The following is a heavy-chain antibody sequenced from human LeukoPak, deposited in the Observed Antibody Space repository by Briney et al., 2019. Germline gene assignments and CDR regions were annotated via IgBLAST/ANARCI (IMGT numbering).Heavy chain of an antibody. J-gene: IGHJ6*03. D-gene: IGHD6-6*01. CDR3: AREVGDIAARPEYYYYMDV. V-gene: IGHV4-61*02. CDR2: IYTSGST. Sequence: SETLSLTCTVSGGSISSGSYYWSWIRQPAGKGLEWIGRIYTSGSTNYNPSLKSRVTISVDTSKNQFSLKLSSVTAADTAVYYCAREVGDIAARPEYYYYMDVWGKGTTVTVSS. CDR1: GGSISSGSYY.